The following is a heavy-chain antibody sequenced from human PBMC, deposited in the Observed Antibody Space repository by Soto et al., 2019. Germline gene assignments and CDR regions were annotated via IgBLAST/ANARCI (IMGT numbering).Heavy chain of an antibody. V-gene: IGHV1-18*01. CDR2: ISAYNGNT. Sequence: QVQLVQSGAEVKKPGASVKVSCKDSGYTFTSYGINWVRQAPGQGLEWMGWISAYNGNTNYAQKLQGRVSMTTHISTSTADKELRRLRSDVTAVYDCAGKDGDYLGQGTLVIVSS. CDR3: AGKDGDY. J-gene: IGHJ4*02. CDR1: GYTFTSYG.